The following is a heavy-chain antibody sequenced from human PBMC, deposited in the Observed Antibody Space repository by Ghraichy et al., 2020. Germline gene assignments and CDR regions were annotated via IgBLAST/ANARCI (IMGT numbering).Heavy chain of an antibody. CDR3: AKCGTVIRGVPPPDY. CDR2: ISGSGVTP. CDR1: GFTFSTYA. D-gene: IGHD3-10*01. J-gene: IGHJ4*02. V-gene: IGHV3-23*01. Sequence: GESLNISCKASGFTFSTYAMTWVRQAPGKGLEWVSGISGSGVTPYYADSVKGRFTISRDNSKNTLYLQLNSLRAEDTAVYYCAKCGTVIRGVPPPDYWGQGTLVSVSS.